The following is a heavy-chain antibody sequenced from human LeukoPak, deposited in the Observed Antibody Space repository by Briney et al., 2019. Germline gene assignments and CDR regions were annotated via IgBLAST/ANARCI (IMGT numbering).Heavy chain of an antibody. V-gene: IGHV1-2*02. J-gene: IGHJ4*02. CDR1: GYTFTGYY. CDR2: INPNSGGT. Sequence: ASVKVSCKASGYTFTGYYMHWVRQAPGQGLEWMGWINPNSGGTNYAQKFQGRVTMTRDTSISTAYMELSRLRSDDTAVYHCARETRWLQPARHFDYWGQGTLVTVSS. CDR3: ARETRWLQPARHFDY. D-gene: IGHD5-24*01.